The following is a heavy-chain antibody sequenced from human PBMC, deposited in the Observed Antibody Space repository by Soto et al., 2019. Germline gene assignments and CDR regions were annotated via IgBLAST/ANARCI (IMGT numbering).Heavy chain of an antibody. CDR3: AKDGKRDYSHGQYYYYALDV. Sequence: QVQLVESGGGVVQPGRSLRLSCVASGFHFRSYGMHWVRQAPGKGLEWVAVISYDGGNKYYADSVKGRFTISRDNSNNTVQVQMNSLRAEDTAVYYCAKDGKRDYSHGQYYYYALDVWGQGTTVTVSS. D-gene: IGHD4-4*01. CDR1: GFHFRSYG. J-gene: IGHJ6*02. V-gene: IGHV3-30*18. CDR2: ISYDGGNK.